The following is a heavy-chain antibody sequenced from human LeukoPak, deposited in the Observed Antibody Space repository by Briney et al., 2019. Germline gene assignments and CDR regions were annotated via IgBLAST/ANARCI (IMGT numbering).Heavy chain of an antibody. CDR1: GGTFSSYA. J-gene: IGHJ3*02. Sequence: ASVKVSCKASGGTFSSYAISWVRQAPGQGFEWMGRIIPIFGTANYAQKFQGRVTITTDESTSTAYMELSSLRSEDTAVYYCARDVVVVITTSLDAFDIWGQGTMVTVSS. V-gene: IGHV1-69*05. D-gene: IGHD3-22*01. CDR2: IIPIFGTA. CDR3: ARDVVVVITTSLDAFDI.